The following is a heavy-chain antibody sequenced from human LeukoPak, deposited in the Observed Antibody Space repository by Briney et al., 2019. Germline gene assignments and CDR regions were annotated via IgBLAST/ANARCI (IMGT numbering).Heavy chain of an antibody. D-gene: IGHD4-11*01. Sequence: GGSLRLSCAASGFTFSSYWMHWVRQAPGKGLVWVSRINSDGSSTSYADSVKGRFTISRDNAKNTLYLQMNSLRAEDTAVYYCARLAGVHDYSNYGQFDYWGQGTLVTVSS. CDR2: INSDGSST. CDR3: ARLAGVHDYSNYGQFDY. V-gene: IGHV3-74*01. CDR1: GFTFSSYW. J-gene: IGHJ4*02.